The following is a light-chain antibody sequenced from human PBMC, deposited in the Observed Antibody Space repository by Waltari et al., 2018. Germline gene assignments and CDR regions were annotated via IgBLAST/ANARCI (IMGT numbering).Light chain of an antibody. CDR1: QSVGKY. V-gene: IGKV3-20*01. Sequence: EIVLTQSPGTLSLSPGERATLSCRASQSVGKYLAWYQQRPGQAPRLLPYHASIRATGIPDRFSGSGSGTDFSLTISRLEPEDFAVYYCQKYESLPATFGQGTTVEIK. CDR2: HAS. CDR3: QKYESLPAT. J-gene: IGKJ1*01.